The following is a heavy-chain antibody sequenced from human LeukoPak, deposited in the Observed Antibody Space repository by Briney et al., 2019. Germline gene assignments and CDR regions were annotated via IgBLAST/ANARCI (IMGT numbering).Heavy chain of an antibody. J-gene: IGHJ4*02. CDR2: ISGSGGGT. V-gene: IGHV3-23*01. D-gene: IGHD3-22*01. Sequence: PGGSLSLFCAVSGITLSNYGMSWARQAPGKGREWVAGISGSGGGTNYADSVKGRFTVSRDNPRNALYLQMNRMRAEDTAVYCCAKRGVVIRVILVGFNKEAYYFDAWGQGALVTVPS. CDR3: AKRGVVIRVILVGFNKEAYYFDA. CDR1: GITLSNYG.